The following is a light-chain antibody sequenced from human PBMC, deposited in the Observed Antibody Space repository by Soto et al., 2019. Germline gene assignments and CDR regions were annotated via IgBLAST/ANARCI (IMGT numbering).Light chain of an antibody. CDR1: SSDVGGYNY. V-gene: IGLV2-14*01. CDR3: SSYTSSSPLA. CDR2: DVS. Sequence: QSVLTQPASVSGSPGQSITISCTGTSSDVGGYNYVSWYQQHPGKAPKLMIYDVSNRPSGVSNRFSGSKSGNTAPLTISGLQAEDEADYYCSSYTSSSPLAFGGGTKVTVL. J-gene: IGLJ3*02.